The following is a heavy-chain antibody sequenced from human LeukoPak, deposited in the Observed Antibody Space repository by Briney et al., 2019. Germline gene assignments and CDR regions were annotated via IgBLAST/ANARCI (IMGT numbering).Heavy chain of an antibody. CDR2: INHSGST. CDR1: GGSFSGYY. CDR3: ARRQLWSYYFDY. Sequence: PSETLSLTCAVYGGSFSGYYWSWIRQPPGKGLEWIGEINHSGSTNYNPSLKSRVTISVDTSKNQFSLKLSSVTAADTAVYYCARRQLWSYYFDYWGQGTLVTVPS. J-gene: IGHJ4*02. D-gene: IGHD5-18*01. V-gene: IGHV4-34*01.